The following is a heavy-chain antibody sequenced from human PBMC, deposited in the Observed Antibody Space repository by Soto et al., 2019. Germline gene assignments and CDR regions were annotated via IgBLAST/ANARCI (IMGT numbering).Heavy chain of an antibody. CDR1: GGSISSSRYY. CDR3: LRLGAGGAYYYYGMDV. V-gene: IGHV4-39*01. CDR2: IYYSGSN. D-gene: IGHD1-26*01. J-gene: IGHJ6*02. Sequence: SETLSLTCTVSGGSISSSRYYWGWIRQPPGKGLEWIGSIYYSGSNYYNPSLKSRVTISVHTSKNQFSLRLSSVTAADTAVYYCLRLGAGGAYYYYGMDVWGQGTTVT.